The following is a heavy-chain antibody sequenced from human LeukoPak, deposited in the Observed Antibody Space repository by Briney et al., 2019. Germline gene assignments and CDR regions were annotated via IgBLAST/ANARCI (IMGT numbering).Heavy chain of an antibody. CDR2: IYYSGST. CDR3: AREGYYYDSSGYDY. D-gene: IGHD3-22*01. Sequence: SETLSLTCTVSGGSISSGDYYWSWIRQPPGKGLEWIGYIYYSGSTHYNPSLKSRVTISVDTSKNQFSLKLSSVTAADTAAYYCAREGYYYDSSGYDYWGQGTLVTVSS. J-gene: IGHJ4*02. CDR1: GGSISSGDYY. V-gene: IGHV4-30-4*01.